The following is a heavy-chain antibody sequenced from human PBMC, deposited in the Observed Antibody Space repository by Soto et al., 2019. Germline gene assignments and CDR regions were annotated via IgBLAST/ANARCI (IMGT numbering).Heavy chain of an antibody. D-gene: IGHD2-2*01. CDR3: ARLHCSSTSCYGGGGNWFDP. CDR1: GGTFSSYA. V-gene: IGHV1-69*01. Sequence: QVQLVQSGAEVKKPGSSVKVSCKASGGTFSSYAISWVRQAPGQGLEWMGGIIPIFGTANYAQKFQGRVTITADECTSTAYMELSSLGSEETAVYYCARLHCSSTSCYGGGGNWFDPWGQGTLVTVSS. J-gene: IGHJ5*02. CDR2: IIPIFGTA.